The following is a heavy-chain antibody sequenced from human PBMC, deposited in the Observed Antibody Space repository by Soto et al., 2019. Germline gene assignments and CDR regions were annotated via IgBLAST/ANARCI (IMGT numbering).Heavy chain of an antibody. CDR2: IYYSGST. J-gene: IGHJ4*02. V-gene: IGHV4-31*03. CDR1: GGSISSGGYY. Sequence: QVQLQESGPGLVKPSQTLSLTCTVSGGSISSGGYYWSWIRQHPGKGLEWIGYIYYSGSTYYNPSLQRRVTISVDTSKNQFSLQLSSVTAADTAVYSCAREGGIVGATAADYWGQGTLVTVSS. CDR3: AREGGIVGATAADY. D-gene: IGHD1-26*01.